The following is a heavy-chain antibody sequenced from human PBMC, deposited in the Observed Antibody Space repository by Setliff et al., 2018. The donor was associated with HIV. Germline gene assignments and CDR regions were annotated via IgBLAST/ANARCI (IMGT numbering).Heavy chain of an antibody. J-gene: IGHJ4*02. V-gene: IGHV3-21*01. Sequence: PRLSCAVSGFNFRGYNMNWVRQAPGKGLEWVSSISTSSTYTYYADSVKGRFTISRDNAKNALYLQMNSLRAEDTAVYYCATHRVGQRPWLSDFWGQGTLVTVS. D-gene: IGHD5-12*01. CDR3: ATHRVGQRPWLSDF. CDR1: GFNFRGYN. CDR2: ISTSSTYT.